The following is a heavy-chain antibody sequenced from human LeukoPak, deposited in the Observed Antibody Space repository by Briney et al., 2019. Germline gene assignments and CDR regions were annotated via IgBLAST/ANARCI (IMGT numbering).Heavy chain of an antibody. CDR2: INGDGSTT. CDR3: ARGGYSSGWSPY. V-gene: IGHV3-74*01. CDR1: GFTFNSYW. Sequence: PGGSLRLSCAASGFTFNSYWMHWVRQGPGEGLVWVSRINGDGSTTGYADSVKGRFTISRDNAKNTLYLQMNSLRAEDTAVYYCARGGYSSGWSPYWGQGTRVTVSS. J-gene: IGHJ4*02. D-gene: IGHD6-19*01.